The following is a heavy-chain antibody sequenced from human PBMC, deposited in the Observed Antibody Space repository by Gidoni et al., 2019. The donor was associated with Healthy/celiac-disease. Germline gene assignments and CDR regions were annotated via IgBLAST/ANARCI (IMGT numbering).Heavy chain of an antibody. D-gene: IGHD3-10*01. CDR1: GFTFSSYE. CDR3: ARDRWLVVRGAFDI. Sequence: EVQLVESGGGLVQPGGSLRLSCAASGFTFSSYELIWVRQAPGKGLEWVSYISSSGSTIYYADSVKGRFTISRDNAKNSLYLQMNSLRAEDTAVYYCARDRWLVVRGAFDIWGQGTMVTVSS. CDR2: ISSSGSTI. V-gene: IGHV3-48*03. J-gene: IGHJ3*02.